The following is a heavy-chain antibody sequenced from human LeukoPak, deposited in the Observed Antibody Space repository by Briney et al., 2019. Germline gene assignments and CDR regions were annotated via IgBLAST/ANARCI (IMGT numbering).Heavy chain of an antibody. V-gene: IGHV1-2*02. CDR3: ATVGYYDSSGYSHFDY. Sequence: ASVKVSCKASGYTFTAYYIHWVRQAPGQGLEWMGWIHPNRGDTGYAQKFQGRVTMTRDTSISTAYMELSRLRSEDTAVYYCATVGYYDSSGYSHFDYWGQGTLVTVSS. D-gene: IGHD3-22*01. J-gene: IGHJ4*02. CDR1: GYTFTAYY. CDR2: IHPNRGDT.